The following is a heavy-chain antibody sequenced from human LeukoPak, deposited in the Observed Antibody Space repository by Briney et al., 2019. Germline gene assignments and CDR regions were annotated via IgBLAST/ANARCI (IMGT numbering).Heavy chain of an antibody. CDR1: GFTVSSNY. Sequence: SGGSLRLSCAASGFTVSSNYMSWVRQAPGKVLEWVSVIYSGGSTYYADSVKGRFTISRDNSKNTLYLQMNSLRAEDTAVYYCAREEVTPYYYYMDVWGKGTTVTISS. D-gene: IGHD2-21*02. CDR2: IYSGGST. CDR3: AREEVTPYYYYMDV. V-gene: IGHV3-66*01. J-gene: IGHJ6*03.